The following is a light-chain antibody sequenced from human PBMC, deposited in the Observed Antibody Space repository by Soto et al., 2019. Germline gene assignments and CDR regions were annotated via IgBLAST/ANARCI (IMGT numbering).Light chain of an antibody. CDR3: QQYNSYWT. Sequence: DIKLTQSPYFLSASVGDRVTITCRASQSVSSWLAWYQQKPGKAPKLLIYDASSLESGVPSRFSGSGSGTEFTLTISSLQPDDFATYYCQQYNSYWTFGQGTNVDIK. CDR1: QSVSSW. V-gene: IGKV1-5*01. J-gene: IGKJ1*01. CDR2: DAS.